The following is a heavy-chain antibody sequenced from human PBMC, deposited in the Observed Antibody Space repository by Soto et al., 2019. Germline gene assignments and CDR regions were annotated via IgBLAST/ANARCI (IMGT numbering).Heavy chain of an antibody. CDR2: IIPIFGTA. V-gene: IGHV1-69*13. J-gene: IGHJ4*02. CDR3: ATLGYCSSTSCYYAPGNVY. CDR1: GGTFSSYA. Sequence: ASVKVSCKASGGTFSSYAISWVRQAPGQGLEWMGGIIPIFGTANYAQKFQGRVTITADESTSTAYMELSSLRSEDTAVYYCATLGYCSSTSCYYAPGNVYWGQGTLVTVSS. D-gene: IGHD2-2*01.